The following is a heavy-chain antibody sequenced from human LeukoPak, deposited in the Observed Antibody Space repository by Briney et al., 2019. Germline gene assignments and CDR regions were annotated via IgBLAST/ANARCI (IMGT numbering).Heavy chain of an antibody. CDR2: IYSGSNT. D-gene: IGHD1-26*01. CDR3: ARLSGSYGNNWFDP. J-gene: IGHJ5*02. CDR1: GFTVSSNY. Sequence: GGSLRLSCAASGFTVSSNYMSWVRQAPGKGLEWVSVIYSGSNTYYADSVKGRFTISRDNSKNTLYLQMNSLRAEDTAVYYCARLSGSYGNNWFDPWGQGTLVTVSS. V-gene: IGHV3-53*01.